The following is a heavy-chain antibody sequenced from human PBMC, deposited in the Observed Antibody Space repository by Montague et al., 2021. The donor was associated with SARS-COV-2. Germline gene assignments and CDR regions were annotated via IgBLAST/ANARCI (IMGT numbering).Heavy chain of an antibody. CDR1: GGAMRSGQW. V-gene: IGHV4-4*02. D-gene: IGHD3-10*01. Sequence: SETLSLTCDVSGGAMRSGQWWSWVRQPPGKGLEWIGEIYQTGYTNYNPSPRSRVTISVVKSRNQFSLKMTSMTAADTAVYYCATNYGSGTFPGWFDPWGQGTLVTVSS. J-gene: IGHJ5*02. CDR3: ATNYGSGTFPGWFDP. CDR2: IYQTGYT.